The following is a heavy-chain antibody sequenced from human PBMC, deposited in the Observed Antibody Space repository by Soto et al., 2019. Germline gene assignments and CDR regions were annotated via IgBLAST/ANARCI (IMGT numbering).Heavy chain of an antibody. J-gene: IGHJ5*02. D-gene: IGHD1-1*01. V-gene: IGHV4-4*07. Sequence: PSKTLSLTCTVSGASISGFYWSWIRKSAGKGLEWIGRIYATGTTDYNPSLKSRVMMSVDTSKKQFSLKLRSVTAADTAVYYCVRDGTKTLRDWFDPRGQGMSVTVSS. CDR1: GASISGFY. CDR2: IYATGTT. CDR3: VRDGTKTLRDWFDP.